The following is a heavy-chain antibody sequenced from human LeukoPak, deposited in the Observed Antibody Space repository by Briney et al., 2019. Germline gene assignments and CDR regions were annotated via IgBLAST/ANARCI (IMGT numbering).Heavy chain of an antibody. CDR1: GFTFSSYG. D-gene: IGHD3-10*01. CDR3: AKDYGSGSYSRGVDY. Sequence: GGSLRLSCAASGFTFSSYGMHWVRQAPAKGLEWVAVIWYDGSNKYYADSVKGRFTISRDNSKNTLYLQMNSLRAEDTAVYYCAKDYGSGSYSRGVDYWGQGTLVTVSS. V-gene: IGHV3-30*02. J-gene: IGHJ4*02. CDR2: IWYDGSNK.